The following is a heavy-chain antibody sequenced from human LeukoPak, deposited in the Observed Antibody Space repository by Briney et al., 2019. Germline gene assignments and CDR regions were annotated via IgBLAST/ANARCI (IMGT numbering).Heavy chain of an antibody. CDR2: ITSTSSHI. D-gene: IGHD1-26*01. J-gene: IGHJ4*02. V-gene: IGHV3-48*01. CDR1: GFTFSSYA. Sequence: GGSLRLSCAASGFTFSSYAMTWVRQAPGKGPEWVSYITSTSSHIYYADSVKGRFTISRDNGKNSLYLQMNSLRAEDTALYYCVRDATGSTDYWGQGTLVTVSS. CDR3: VRDATGSTDY.